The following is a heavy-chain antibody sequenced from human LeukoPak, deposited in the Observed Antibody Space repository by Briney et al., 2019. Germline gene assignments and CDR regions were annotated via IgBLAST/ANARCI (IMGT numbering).Heavy chain of an antibody. Sequence: GGSLRLSCAASEFTLSNAWMSWVRQAPGKGLEWVGRIKSKTDGGTTDYAAPVKGRFTISRDDSKDTLYLQMNSLKTEDTAVYYCTTSSYGWFDPWGQGTLVTVSS. CDR2: IKSKTDGGTT. D-gene: IGHD4-17*01. V-gene: IGHV3-15*01. J-gene: IGHJ5*02. CDR1: EFTLSNAW. CDR3: TTSSYGWFDP.